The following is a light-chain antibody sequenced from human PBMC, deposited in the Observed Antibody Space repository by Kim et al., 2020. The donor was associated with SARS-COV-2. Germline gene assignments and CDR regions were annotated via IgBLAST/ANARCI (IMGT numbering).Light chain of an antibody. J-gene: IGLJ1*01. CDR1: DIRIKN. CDR3: QVWDSTTYV. V-gene: IGLV3-9*01. Sequence: SVALGQTARITCEGGDIRIKNVHCYQQKPGQAPVLVIYWDTDRPSGIPERFSGSNSGNTATLTITRVQAGDEADYYCQVWDSTTYVFGGGTKVTVL. CDR2: WDT.